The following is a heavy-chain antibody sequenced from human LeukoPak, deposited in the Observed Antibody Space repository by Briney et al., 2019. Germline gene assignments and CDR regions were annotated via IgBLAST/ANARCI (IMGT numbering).Heavy chain of an antibody. V-gene: IGHV4-59*01. Sequence: SKTLSLTCTVSGASINNYYWSWIRQPPEKGLEWIGYIYYYGSTNYNPSLKSRVTILVDTSENQFSLRLTSVTAADTAVYYCVRLRGSSGPIDHWGQGTLVTVSS. CDR1: GASINNYY. D-gene: IGHD3-22*01. CDR3: VRLRGSSGPIDH. CDR2: IYYYGST. J-gene: IGHJ4*02.